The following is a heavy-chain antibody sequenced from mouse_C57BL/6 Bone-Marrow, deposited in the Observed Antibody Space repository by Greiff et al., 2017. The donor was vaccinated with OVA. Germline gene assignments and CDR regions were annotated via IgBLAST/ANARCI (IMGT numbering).Heavy chain of an antibody. D-gene: IGHD2-1*01. J-gene: IGHJ3*01. Sequence: EVKLVESGGGLVKPGGSLKLSCAASGFTFSSYAMSWVRQTPEKRLEWVATISDGGSYTYYPDNVKGRFTISRDNAKNNLYLQMSHLKSEDTAMYYWARDKIYYGNYPFAYWGQGTLVTVSA. CDR1: GFTFSSYA. CDR2: ISDGGSYT. CDR3: ARDKIYYGNYPFAY. V-gene: IGHV5-4*01.